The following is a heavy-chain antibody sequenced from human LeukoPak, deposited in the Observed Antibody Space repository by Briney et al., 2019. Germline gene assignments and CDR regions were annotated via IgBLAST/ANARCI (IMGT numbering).Heavy chain of an antibody. V-gene: IGHV3-23*01. CDR1: GFTFSNFA. J-gene: IGHJ4*02. D-gene: IGHD6-13*01. Sequence: GGPLRLSCVVSGFTFSNFAMSWVRQAPGKGLKWVSAISAGSTNTYYADSVKGRFTISRDNSKNTLYLQVNSLRAEDTALYYCAKLGRRQVGPAAAGSFFDCWGQGTLVTVSS. CDR3: AKLGRRQVGPAAAGSFFDC. CDR2: ISAGSTNT.